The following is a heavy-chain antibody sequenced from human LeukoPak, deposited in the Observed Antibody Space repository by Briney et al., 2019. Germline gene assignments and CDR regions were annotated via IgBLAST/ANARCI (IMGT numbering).Heavy chain of an antibody. J-gene: IGHJ4*02. V-gene: IGHV4-59*01. Sequence: SETLSLTCTVSGGSISSYYWSWIRQPPGKGLEWIGYIYYSGTTNYNPSLKSRVTISVDTSKNQFSLKLSSVTAADTAVYYCARGGYCSSTSCYTGTFDYWGQGTLVTVSS. CDR3: ARGGYCSSTSCYTGTFDY. CDR1: GGSISSYY. D-gene: IGHD2-2*02. CDR2: IYYSGTT.